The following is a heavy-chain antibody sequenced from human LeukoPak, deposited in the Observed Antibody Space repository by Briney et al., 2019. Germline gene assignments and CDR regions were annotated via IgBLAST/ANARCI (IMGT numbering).Heavy chain of an antibody. J-gene: IGHJ4*02. V-gene: IGHV1-2*02. Sequence: GASVKVSCKASGYTFTGYYMHWVRQAPGQGPEWMGWINPNSGDTKYAQKFQGRVTMTRDTSISTAYMELSRLRSDDTALYYCATQRGSYLWGTDFDFWGQGTLVTVSS. D-gene: IGHD3-16*01. CDR1: GYTFTGYY. CDR2: INPNSGDT. CDR3: ATQRGSYLWGTDFDF.